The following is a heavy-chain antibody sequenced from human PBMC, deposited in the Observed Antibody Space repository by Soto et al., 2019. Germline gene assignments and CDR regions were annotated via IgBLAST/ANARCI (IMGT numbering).Heavy chain of an antibody. Sequence: QVKLVQSVTEVKKPGASMKVSCKASGYTFATSGISWVRQAPGQGLEWMGWISAYNGNTNYEQKLQDRVTMTTDTSTSTAYLELRSLRSDDTAVYSWARACHYYDISGYANWGQGTLVTVSS. J-gene: IGHJ4*02. V-gene: IGHV1-18*01. CDR2: ISAYNGNT. CDR3: ARACHYYDISGYAN. D-gene: IGHD3-22*01. CDR1: GYTFATSG.